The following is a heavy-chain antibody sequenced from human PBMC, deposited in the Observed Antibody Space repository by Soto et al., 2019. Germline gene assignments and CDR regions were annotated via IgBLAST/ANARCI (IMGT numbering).Heavy chain of an antibody. CDR1: GFTFSSYA. J-gene: IGHJ4*02. V-gene: IGHV3-30-3*01. D-gene: IGHD3-22*01. CDR2: ISYVGSNT. CDR3: AREHDTLYYFDY. Sequence: ESGGGVVQPGRSLRLSCAASGFTFSSYAMHWVRQAPGKRLEWVAVISYVGSNTYYADSVKGRFTISRDNSKNTLYLQMNSLRAEDTAVYYCAREHDTLYYFDYWGQGTLVTVSS.